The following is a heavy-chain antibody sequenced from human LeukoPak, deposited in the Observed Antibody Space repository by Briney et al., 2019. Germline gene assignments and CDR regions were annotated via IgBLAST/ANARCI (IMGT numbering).Heavy chain of an antibody. Sequence: GGSLRLSCAASGFTFSNYAMSWVRQAPGKGLEWVSAISGSGGTTYYADSVKGRFTISRDNSKNTLYLQMNSLRAEDTAIYYCAKSGAVTRYYNWFDPWGQGTLVTVSS. CDR2: ISGSGGTT. V-gene: IGHV3-23*01. CDR3: AKSGAVTRYYNWFDP. D-gene: IGHD4-17*01. J-gene: IGHJ5*02. CDR1: GFTFSNYA.